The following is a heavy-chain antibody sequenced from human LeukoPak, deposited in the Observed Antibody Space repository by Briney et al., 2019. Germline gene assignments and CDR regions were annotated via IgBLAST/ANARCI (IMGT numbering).Heavy chain of an antibody. V-gene: IGHV3-53*01. CDR1: GFTVSSKY. D-gene: IGHD2-21*02. J-gene: IGHJ5*02. CDR3: ATMDCGGDCFPHLGGSGINWFDP. Sequence: PGGSLRLSCVASGFTVSSKYMSWVRQAPGKGLEWVSLIYSSGSTYYADSVKGRFTISRDNSKNTLYLQMNNLRVEDTAVYYCATMDCGGDCFPHLGGSGINWFDPWGQGTLVTVSS. CDR2: IYSSGST.